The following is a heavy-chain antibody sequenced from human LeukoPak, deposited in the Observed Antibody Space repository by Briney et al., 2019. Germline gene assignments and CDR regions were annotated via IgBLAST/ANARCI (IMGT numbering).Heavy chain of an antibody. Sequence: SETLSLACAVYGGSFSGHYWSWIRQLPGKGREWIGEINHSGSTNYNPSLKSQVTIPVDKSKNQFSLKLSSVTAADTAVYYCARAVVVPAVQDLVSGRNKRSWFDPWGQGTLVTVSS. D-gene: IGHD2-2*01. CDR1: GGSFSGHY. CDR3: ARAVVVPAVQDLVSGRNKRSWFDP. CDR2: INHSGST. V-gene: IGHV4-34*01. J-gene: IGHJ5*02.